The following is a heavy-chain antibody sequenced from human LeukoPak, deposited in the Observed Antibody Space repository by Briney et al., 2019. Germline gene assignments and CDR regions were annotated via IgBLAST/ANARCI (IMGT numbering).Heavy chain of an antibody. CDR2: IYHSGST. D-gene: IGHD3-10*01. J-gene: IGHJ4*02. V-gene: IGHV4-30-2*01. CDR1: GGSFSSGDYY. Sequence: SETLSLTCTVSGGSFSSGDYYWSWIRQAPGEGLEWIGYIYHSGSTHYNPSLKSRVTISLDRSKNQFSLKLSSVTAADTAVYYCARYYYGSGSYSYWGQGTLVTVSS. CDR3: ARYYYGSGSYSY.